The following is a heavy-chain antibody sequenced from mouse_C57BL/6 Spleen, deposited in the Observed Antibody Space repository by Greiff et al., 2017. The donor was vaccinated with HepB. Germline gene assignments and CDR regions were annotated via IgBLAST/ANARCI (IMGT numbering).Heavy chain of an antibody. D-gene: IGHD2-5*01. CDR3: ARGRSNYVDYYAMDY. J-gene: IGHJ4*01. CDR1: GYTFTDYY. CDR2: INPNNGGT. V-gene: IGHV1-26*01. Sequence: EVQLQQSGPELVKPGASVKISCKASGYTFTDYYMNWVKQSHGKSLEWIGDINPNNGGTSYNQKFKGKATLTVDKSSSTAYMELRSLTSEDSAVYYCARGRSNYVDYYAMDYWGQGTSVTVSS.